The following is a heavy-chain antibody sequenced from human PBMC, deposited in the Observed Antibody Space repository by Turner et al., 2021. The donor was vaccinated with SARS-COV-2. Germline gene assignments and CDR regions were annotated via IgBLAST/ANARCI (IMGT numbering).Heavy chain of an antibody. CDR1: GGSISSSSYY. D-gene: IGHD6-19*01. CDR3: ARAVAVASYYYYGLDV. Sequence: QLQLQESGPGLVKPSETLSLTCTVSGGSISSSSYYWGWIRQPPGKGLEWIGEVDHSGITNYNPSLETRVTLSVDTSKNQFSLRLSSVTAADTAVYFCARAVAVASYYYYGLDVWGQGTPVTVSS. J-gene: IGHJ6*02. CDR2: VDHSGIT. V-gene: IGHV4-39*07.